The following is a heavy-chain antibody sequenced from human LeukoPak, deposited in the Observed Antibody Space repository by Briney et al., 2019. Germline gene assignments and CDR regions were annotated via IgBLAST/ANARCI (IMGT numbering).Heavy chain of an antibody. Sequence: PSETLSLTCTVSGGSISSYYWSWIRQPPGKGLEWIGYIYYSGSTNYNPSLKSRVTISVDTSKNQFSLKLSSVTAADTAVYYCARHPGGYCTNGVCYNFDYWGQGTLVTVSS. CDR3: ARHPGGYCTNGVCYNFDY. V-gene: IGHV4-59*08. D-gene: IGHD2-8*01. J-gene: IGHJ4*02. CDR1: GGSISSYY. CDR2: IYYSGST.